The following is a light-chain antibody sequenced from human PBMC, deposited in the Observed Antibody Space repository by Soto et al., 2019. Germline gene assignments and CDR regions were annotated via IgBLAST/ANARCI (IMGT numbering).Light chain of an antibody. Sequence: QSVLTQPASVSGSPGQSITISCTGTSSDVGRYNLVSWYQQHPGKAPKFIIYEDTKRPSGVSDRFSASKSGNTASLTISGLQVEDEADYYCCSYADTNTMVFGGGTKLTVL. CDR3: CSYADTNTMV. J-gene: IGLJ2*01. CDR1: SSDVGRYNL. CDR2: EDT. V-gene: IGLV2-23*01.